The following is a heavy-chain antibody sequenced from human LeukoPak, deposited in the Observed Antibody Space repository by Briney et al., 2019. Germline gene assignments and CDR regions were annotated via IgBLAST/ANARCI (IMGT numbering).Heavy chain of an antibody. CDR1: GFSFNNYG. Sequence: GGSLRLSCAASGFSFNNYGMHWVRQAPGKGLEWVSSISSRSSDIYHADSVKGRFTISRDNAKNSLYLQMNSLRAEDTAVYYCAREGYGDYSQPHDAFDIWGQGTMVTVSS. V-gene: IGHV3-21*01. CDR3: AREGYGDYSQPHDAFDI. D-gene: IGHD4-17*01. J-gene: IGHJ3*02. CDR2: ISSRSSDI.